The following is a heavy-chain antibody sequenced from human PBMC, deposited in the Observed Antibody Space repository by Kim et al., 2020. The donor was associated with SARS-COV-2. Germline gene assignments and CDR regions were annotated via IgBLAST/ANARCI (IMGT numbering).Heavy chain of an antibody. CDR1: GYSFTSYW. CDR2: IYPGDSDT. D-gene: IGHD5-12*01. V-gene: IGHV5-51*01. J-gene: IGHJ6*02. CDR3: ARHSLAPSELYDYYYYYGMDV. Sequence: GESLKISCKGSGYSFTSYWIGWVRQMPGKGLEWMGIIYPGDSDTRYSPSFQGQVTISADKSISTAYLQWSSLKASDTAMYYCARHSLAPSELYDYYYYYGMDVWGQGTTVTVSS.